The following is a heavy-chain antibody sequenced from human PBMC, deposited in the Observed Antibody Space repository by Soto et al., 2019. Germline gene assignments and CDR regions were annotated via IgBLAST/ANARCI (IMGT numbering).Heavy chain of an antibody. CDR3: AKDFSGGPFNCFDP. CDR2: ISGSGGST. Sequence: EVQLLESGGGLVQPGGSLRLSCAASGFTFSIDAMSWVRQAPGKGLEWVSTISGSGGSTYYADSVKGRFTISRDNSKNALYLQMNSLRAEDTAVYYCAKDFSGGPFNCFDPWGQGTLVTVSS. J-gene: IGHJ5*02. V-gene: IGHV3-23*01. D-gene: IGHD3-3*01. CDR1: GFTFSIDA.